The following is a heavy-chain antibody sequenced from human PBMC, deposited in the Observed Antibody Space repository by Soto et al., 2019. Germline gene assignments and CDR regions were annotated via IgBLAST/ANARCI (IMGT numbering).Heavy chain of an antibody. V-gene: IGHV1-2*04. CDR3: ARTLTTDYYYYGMDV. CDR2: INPNSGGT. D-gene: IGHD3-3*01. CDR1: GYTFTGYY. Sequence: ASVKVSCKASGYTFTGYYMHWVRHAPGQGLEWMGWINPNSGGTNYAQKFQGWVTMTRDTSISTAYMELSRLRSDDTAVYYCARTLTTDYYYYGMDVWGQGNTVTVSS. J-gene: IGHJ6*02.